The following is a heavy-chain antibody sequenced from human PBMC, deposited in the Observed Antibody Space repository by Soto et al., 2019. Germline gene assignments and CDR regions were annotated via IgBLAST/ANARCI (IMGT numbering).Heavy chain of an antibody. J-gene: IGHJ3*02. CDR1: GFTFTGSA. CDR2: IVVGSGNT. Sequence: ASVKVSCKASGFTFTGSAMQWVRQARGQRLEWIGWIVVGSGNTNYAQKFQERVTITRDMSTSTAYMELSSLRSEDTAVYYCAAFRALPNAFDIWGQGTMVTVSS. CDR3: AAFRALPNAFDI. V-gene: IGHV1-58*02.